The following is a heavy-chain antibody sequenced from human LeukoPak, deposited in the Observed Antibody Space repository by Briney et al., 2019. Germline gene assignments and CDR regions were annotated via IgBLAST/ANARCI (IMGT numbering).Heavy chain of an antibody. D-gene: IGHD3-16*01. Sequence: GGSLRLSCEASGFTFSRSDMIWVRQAPGKGLEWVANIKQDGSEKNYVDSVKGRFIISRDNAKNSLYLQMNTLRADDTAVYYCARDGFGTGSNWGQGTLVTVSS. CDR2: IKQDGSEK. J-gene: IGHJ4*02. CDR1: GFTFSRSD. V-gene: IGHV3-7*03. CDR3: ARDGFGTGSN.